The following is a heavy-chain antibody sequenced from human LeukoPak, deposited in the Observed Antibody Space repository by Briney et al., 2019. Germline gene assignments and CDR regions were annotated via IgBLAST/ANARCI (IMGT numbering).Heavy chain of an antibody. CDR3: AREPYYDFWSGYGFDY. CDR2: IIPIFGTA. D-gene: IGHD3-3*01. V-gene: IGHV1-69*05. Sequence: ASVKVSCKASGGTFSSYAISWVRQAPGQGLEWMGGIIPIFGTANYAQKFQGRVTITTDESTSTAYMELSSLRSEDTAVYYCAREPYYDFWSGYGFDYWGQGTLVTVSS. CDR1: GGTFSSYA. J-gene: IGHJ4*02.